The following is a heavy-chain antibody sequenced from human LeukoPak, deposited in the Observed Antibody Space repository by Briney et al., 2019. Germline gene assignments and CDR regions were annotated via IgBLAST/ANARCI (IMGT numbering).Heavy chain of an antibody. D-gene: IGHD2-2*01. CDR1: GFTFSSYS. CDR3: ASGCSSTSCYRGRDY. J-gene: IGHJ4*02. CDR2: ISSSSSYI. V-gene: IGHV3-21*01. Sequence: RGSLRLSCAASGFTFSSYSMNWLRQCRGRGLEWVSSISSSSSYIYYADSVKGRFTISRDNAKNSLYLQMNSLRAEDTAVYYCASGCSSTSCYRGRDYWGQGTLVTVSS.